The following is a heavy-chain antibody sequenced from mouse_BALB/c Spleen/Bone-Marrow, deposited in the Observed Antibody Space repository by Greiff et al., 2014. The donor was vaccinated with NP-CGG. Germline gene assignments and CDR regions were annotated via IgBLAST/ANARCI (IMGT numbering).Heavy chain of an antibody. J-gene: IGHJ3*01. CDR2: INPGSGGT. CDR3: ARRDYSFAY. Sequence: QVQLQQSGAELVRPGTSVKVSCKASGYAFTNYLIDWVKQRPGQGLEWIGVINPGSGGTNYNEKFKGKATLTADKSSSTAYMQLSSVTSDDSSVYFCARRDYSFAYWGQGTPVTVSA. CDR1: GYAFTNYL. D-gene: IGHD2-13*01. V-gene: IGHV1-54*01.